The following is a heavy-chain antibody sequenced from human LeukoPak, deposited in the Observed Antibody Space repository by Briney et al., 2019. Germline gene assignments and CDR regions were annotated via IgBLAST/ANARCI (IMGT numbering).Heavy chain of an antibody. Sequence: PSETLSLTCTVSGGSISSYYWSCIRQPPGKGLQWIAYIYDSGSTNYNPSLKSRVTISVDMSKNQFSLKLSSVTAADTDVYYCARGSARSGYGMDVWGQGTTVTVSS. J-gene: IGHJ6*02. CDR3: ARGSARSGYGMDV. CDR1: GGSISSYY. D-gene: IGHD3-10*01. V-gene: IGHV4-59*08. CDR2: IYDSGST.